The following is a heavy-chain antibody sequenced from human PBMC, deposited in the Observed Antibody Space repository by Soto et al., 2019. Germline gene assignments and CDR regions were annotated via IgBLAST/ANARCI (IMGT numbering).Heavy chain of an antibody. CDR2: IYDSGST. V-gene: IGHV4-59*04. Sequence: QVQLQESGPGLVKPSETLSLTCTVSGGSISSSYWSWIRQPPGKGLEWIGYIYDSGSTYYNSSLKSRVTMSVDTSKNQFSLKLSSXTAADXAXXXCXRXXIYWGQGTPVTVSS. CDR1: GGSISSSY. CDR3: XRXXIY. J-gene: IGHJ4*02.